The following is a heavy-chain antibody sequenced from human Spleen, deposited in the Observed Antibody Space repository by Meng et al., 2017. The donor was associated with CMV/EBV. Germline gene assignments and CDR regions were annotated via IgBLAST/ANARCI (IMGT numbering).Heavy chain of an antibody. Sequence: QELGPGLAKPSETRSLTCTVSGGSISSSSYYWGWIRQPPGKGLEWIGSIYTSGSTNYNPSLKSRVTMSVDTSKNQFSLKLSSVTAADTAVYYCARDPVDTSFDYWGQGTLVTVSS. J-gene: IGHJ4*02. D-gene: IGHD5-18*01. CDR2: IYTSGST. CDR1: GGSISSSSYY. V-gene: IGHV4-39*07. CDR3: ARDPVDTSFDY.